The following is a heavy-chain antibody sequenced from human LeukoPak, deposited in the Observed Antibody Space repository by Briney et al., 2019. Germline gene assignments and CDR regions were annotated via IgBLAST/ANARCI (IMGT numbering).Heavy chain of an antibody. CDR3: TTVGYCSSTSCYYYMDV. V-gene: IGHV3-23*01. J-gene: IGHJ6*03. D-gene: IGHD2-2*01. Sequence: PGGSLRLSCAASGFTFSSYAMSWVRQAPGKGLEWVSAISGSGGSTYYADTVKGRFTISRDNSKNTLYLQMNSLKTEDTAVYYCTTVGYCSSTSCYYYMDVWGKGTTVTVSS. CDR2: ISGSGGST. CDR1: GFTFSSYA.